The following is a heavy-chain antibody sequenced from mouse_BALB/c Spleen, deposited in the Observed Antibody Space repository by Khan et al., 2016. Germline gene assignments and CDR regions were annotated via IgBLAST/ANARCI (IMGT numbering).Heavy chain of an antibody. CDR1: GFNIKDTY. D-gene: IGHD2-4*01. V-gene: IGHV14-3*02. Sequence: VQLQQSGAELVKPGASVKLSCTASGFNIKDTYMHWVKQRPEQGLEWLGRIDPANGNTKYDPKFQGKATITADTSSNTAYLQLSSLTSEDTAGYYCASGLRLFAYWGQGTLVTVSA. CDR3: ASGLRLFAY. J-gene: IGHJ3*01. CDR2: IDPANGNT.